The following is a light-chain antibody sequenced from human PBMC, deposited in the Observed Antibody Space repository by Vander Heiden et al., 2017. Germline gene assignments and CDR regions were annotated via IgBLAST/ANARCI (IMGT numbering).Light chain of an antibody. CDR3: QRRSTWPVT. CDR2: DAS. V-gene: IGKV3-11*01. Sequence: ETVSTQSPATLSLSPGERATLSCRASQSVSSYLAWYQQKPGQAPRLLIYDASNRATGLPARFSGSGSGTDFTLTISMLAPEDFAVYYCQRRSTWPVTFGQGTRLEIK. CDR1: QSVSSY. J-gene: IGKJ5*01.